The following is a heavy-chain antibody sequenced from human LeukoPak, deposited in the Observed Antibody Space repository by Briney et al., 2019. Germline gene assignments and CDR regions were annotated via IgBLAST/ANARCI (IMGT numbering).Heavy chain of an antibody. CDR1: GGSFSGYY. Sequence: SETLSLTCAVYGGSFSGYYWSWIRQPPVKALEWIGEINHSGSTNYNPSLKSRVTISVDTSKNQFSLKLSSVTAADTAVYYCARGKECFPSIIDYWGQGTLVTVSS. CDR3: ARGKECFPSIIDY. V-gene: IGHV4-34*01. J-gene: IGHJ4*02. D-gene: IGHD3-3*01. CDR2: INHSGST.